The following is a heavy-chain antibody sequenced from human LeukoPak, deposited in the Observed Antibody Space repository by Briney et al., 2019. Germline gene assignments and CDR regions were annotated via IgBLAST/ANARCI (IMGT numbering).Heavy chain of an antibody. CDR2: ISGSGGST. CDR1: GFTFSSYA. D-gene: IGHD3-3*01. Sequence: GSLRLSCAASGFTFSSYAMSWVRQAPGKGLEWVSAISGSGGSTYYADSVKGRFTISRDNSKNTLYLQMNSLRAEDTAVYYCAKSDYDFWSGYYRYYFDYWGQGTLVTVSS. J-gene: IGHJ4*02. CDR3: AKSDYDFWSGYYRYYFDY. V-gene: IGHV3-23*01.